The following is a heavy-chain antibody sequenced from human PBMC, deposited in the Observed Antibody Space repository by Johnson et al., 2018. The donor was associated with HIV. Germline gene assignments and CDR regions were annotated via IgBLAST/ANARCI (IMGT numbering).Heavy chain of an antibody. V-gene: IGHV3-48*01. CDR1: GFTVSSPY. Sequence: VQLVESGGGLIQPGGSLRLSCAASGFTVSSPYMSWVRQAPGKGLERVSYISSSGSTIYYADSVKGRFTIARDNSKNTLYRQMNSLRAEDTAVYYGAKEMSSWPGEAFDIWGQGTMVTVSS. CDR2: ISSSGSTI. D-gene: IGHD1-14*01. J-gene: IGHJ3*02. CDR3: AKEMSSWPGEAFDI.